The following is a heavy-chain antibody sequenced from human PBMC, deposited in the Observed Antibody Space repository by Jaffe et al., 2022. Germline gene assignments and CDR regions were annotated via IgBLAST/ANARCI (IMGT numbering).Heavy chain of an antibody. CDR1: GGTFSSYT. CDR3: ARDHYPLGYCSGGSCYSNGPGYFDY. CDR2: IIPILGIA. D-gene: IGHD2-15*01. V-gene: IGHV1-69*08. Sequence: QVQLVQSGAEVKKPGSSVKVSCKASGGTFSSYTISWVRQAPGQGLEWMGRIIPILGIANYAQKFQGRVTITADKSTSTAYMELSSLRSEDTAVYYCARDHYPLGYCSGGSCYSNGPGYFDYWGQGTLVTVSS. J-gene: IGHJ4*02.